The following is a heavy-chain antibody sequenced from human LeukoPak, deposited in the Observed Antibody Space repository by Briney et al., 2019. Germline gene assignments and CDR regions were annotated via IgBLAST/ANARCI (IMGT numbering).Heavy chain of an antibody. V-gene: IGHV3-23*01. D-gene: IGHD3-3*01. CDR3: AKTPLPGPVTYYDFWSGIDY. CDR1: GFTFSSYA. CDR2: ISGSGGST. J-gene: IGHJ4*02. Sequence: PGGSLRLSCAASGFTFSSYAMSWVRQAPGKGLEWVSAISGSGGSTYYADSVKGRFTISRDNSKNTLYLQMNSLRAEDTAVYYCAKTPLPGPVTYYDFWSGIDYWGQGTLVTVSS.